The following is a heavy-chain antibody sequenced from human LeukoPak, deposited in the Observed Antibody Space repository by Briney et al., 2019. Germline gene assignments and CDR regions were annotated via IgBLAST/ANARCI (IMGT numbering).Heavy chain of an antibody. D-gene: IGHD6-13*01. V-gene: IGHV3-48*04. Sequence: PGGSLRLSCAASGFTFSSYSMNWVRQAPGKGLEWVSYISSSSSTIYYADSVKGRFTISRDNAKNSLYLQMNSLRAEDTAVYYCAREEGDSSSWYDYWGQGTLVTVSS. CDR3: AREEGDSSSWYDY. CDR2: ISSSSSTI. J-gene: IGHJ4*02. CDR1: GFTFSSYS.